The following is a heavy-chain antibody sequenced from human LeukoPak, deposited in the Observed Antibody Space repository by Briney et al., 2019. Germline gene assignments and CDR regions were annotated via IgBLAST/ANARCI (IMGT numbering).Heavy chain of an antibody. D-gene: IGHD3-9*01. V-gene: IGHV4-34*01. J-gene: IGHJ4*02. Sequence: SETLSLTCAVYGGSFSGYYWSWIRQPPGKELEWIGEINHSGSTNYNPSLKSRVTISVDTSKNQFSLKLSSVTAADTAVYYCARGGYGILTGYYIRYYFDYWGQGTLVTVSS. CDR3: ARGGYGILTGYYIRYYFDY. CDR2: INHSGST. CDR1: GGSFSGYY.